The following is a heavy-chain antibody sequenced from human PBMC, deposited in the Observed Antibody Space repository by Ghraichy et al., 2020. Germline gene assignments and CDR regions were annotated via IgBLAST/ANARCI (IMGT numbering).Heavy chain of an antibody. V-gene: IGHV1-2*02. CDR3: ARGVSIGSWYYFDF. J-gene: IGHJ4*02. Sequence: ASVKVSCKASGYTFTAYSMHWVRQAPGQGLEWMGSINRYSGGTNYAQKFQGRVTLTSDTSISTVYMELGRLRSDDTALYYCARGVSIGSWYYFDFWGQGALVNVSS. D-gene: IGHD6-13*01. CDR2: INRYSGGT. CDR1: GYTFTAYS.